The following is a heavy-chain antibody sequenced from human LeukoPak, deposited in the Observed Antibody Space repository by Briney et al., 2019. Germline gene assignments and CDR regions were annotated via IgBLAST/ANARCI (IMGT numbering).Heavy chain of an antibody. V-gene: IGHV3-23*01. J-gene: IGHJ3*02. D-gene: IGHD6-13*01. CDR3: AKDRGSSWYLDAFDI. CDR2: ISGSGGST. CDR1: GFTFSSYA. Sequence: GGSPRLSCAASGFTFSSYAMSWVRQAPGKGLEWVSAISGSGGSTYYADSVKGRFTISRDNFKNTLYLQMNSLRAEDTAVYYYAKDRGSSWYLDAFDIWGQGTMVTVSS.